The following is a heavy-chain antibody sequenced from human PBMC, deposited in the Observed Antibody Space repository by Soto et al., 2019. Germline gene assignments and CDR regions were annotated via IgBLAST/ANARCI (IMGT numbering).Heavy chain of an antibody. J-gene: IGHJ4*02. Sequence: SETLSLTCTVSGGSISSGDYYWSWIRQPPGKGLEWIGYIYYSGSTYYNPSLKSRVTISVDTSKDQFSLKLSSVTAADTAVYYCARGSDFWSGYYFDYWGQGTLVTVSS. CDR2: IYYSGST. D-gene: IGHD3-3*01. CDR1: GGSISSGDYY. V-gene: IGHV4-30-4*01. CDR3: ARGSDFWSGYYFDY.